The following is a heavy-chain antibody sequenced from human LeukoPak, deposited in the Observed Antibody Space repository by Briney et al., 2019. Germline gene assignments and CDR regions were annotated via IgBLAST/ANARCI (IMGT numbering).Heavy chain of an antibody. CDR3: ARGEYCTSSVCYATWFEP. Sequence: GGSLRLSCAASGFTFSSYAMHWVRQAPGKGLEWVAVISYDGSNKYYADSVKGRFTISRDNSKNTLYLQMNSLRAEDTAGYYCARGEYCTSSVCYATWFEPCG. J-gene: IGHJ5*02. V-gene: IGHV3-30*01. CDR2: ISYDGSNK. D-gene: IGHD2-8*01. CDR1: GFTFSSYA.